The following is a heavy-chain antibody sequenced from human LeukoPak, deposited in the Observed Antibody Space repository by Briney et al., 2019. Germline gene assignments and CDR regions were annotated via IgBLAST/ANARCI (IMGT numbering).Heavy chain of an antibody. CDR2: ISTSGSTI. D-gene: IGHD3-10*02. V-gene: IGHV3-48*03. CDR3: AELGITMIGGV. CDR1: GFTFSNYE. Sequence: GGSLRLSCAASGFTFSNYEMNWVRQAPGKGLEWVSYISTSGSTIYYADSVKGRFTISRDNAKNSLYLQMNSLRAEDTAVYYCAELGITMIGGVWGKGTTVTISS. J-gene: IGHJ6*04.